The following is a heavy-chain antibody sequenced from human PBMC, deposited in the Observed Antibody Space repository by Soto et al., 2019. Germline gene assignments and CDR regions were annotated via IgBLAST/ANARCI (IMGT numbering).Heavy chain of an antibody. CDR3: ATGYCTNGVCLRAYYYYGMDV. CDR1: GYTFSSYY. Sequence: QVQLVQSGAEVKKPGASVKVSCKAFGYTFSSYYMHWVRQAPGQGLEWMGGIIPIFGTANYAQKFQGRVTITADESTSTAYMELSSLRSEDTAVYYCATGYCTNGVCLRAYYYYGMDVWGQGTTVTVSS. V-gene: IGHV1-69*01. CDR2: IIPIFGTA. J-gene: IGHJ6*02. D-gene: IGHD2-8*01.